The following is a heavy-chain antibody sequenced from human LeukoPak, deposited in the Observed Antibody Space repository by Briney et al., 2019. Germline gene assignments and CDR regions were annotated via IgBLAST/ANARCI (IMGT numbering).Heavy chain of an antibody. CDR2: INPNSGDT. CDR1: GYTFTGYH. Sequence: GASVKVSCKASGYTFTGYHMHWVRQAPGQGLEWMGRINPNSGDTNYAQEFLGRVTMTRDTSISTAYTELSRLRSDDTAVYYCARGSIAARSCIDYWGRGTLVTVSS. V-gene: IGHV1-2*06. CDR3: ARGSIAARSCIDY. J-gene: IGHJ4*02. D-gene: IGHD6-6*01.